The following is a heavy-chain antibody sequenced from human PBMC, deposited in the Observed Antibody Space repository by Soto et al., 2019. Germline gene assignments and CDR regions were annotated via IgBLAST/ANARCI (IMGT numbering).Heavy chain of an antibody. CDR3: AKGQGGYCSGGSCYSGHFDY. J-gene: IGHJ4*02. D-gene: IGHD2-15*01. Sequence: GGSLRLSCAASGFTFSSYGMHWVRQAPGKGLEWVAVISYDGSNKYYADSVKGRFTISRDNSKNTLYLQMNSLRAEDTAVYYWAKGQGGYCSGGSCYSGHFDYWGQGTLVTVSS. CDR2: ISYDGSNK. V-gene: IGHV3-30*18. CDR1: GFTFSSYG.